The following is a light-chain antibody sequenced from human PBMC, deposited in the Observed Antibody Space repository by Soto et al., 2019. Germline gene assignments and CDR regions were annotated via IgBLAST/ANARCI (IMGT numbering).Light chain of an antibody. CDR1: QSVSSSSY. Sequence: EIVLTQSPGTLSLSPGERATLSCRASQSVSSSSYLAWYQQKPGQAPRLLIYDASSRATGIPDRFSGSGSATDFTLTISRLEPVDFAVYYCRQYGSSPSYTFGQGTKLEIK. J-gene: IGKJ2*01. CDR3: RQYGSSPSYT. CDR2: DAS. V-gene: IGKV3-20*01.